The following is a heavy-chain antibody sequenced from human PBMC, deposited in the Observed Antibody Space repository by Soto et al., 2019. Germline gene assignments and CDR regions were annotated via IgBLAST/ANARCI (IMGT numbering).Heavy chain of an antibody. CDR2: INHSGST. CDR3: ARPSSPDSSGPHDY. CDR1: GGSFSGYY. Sequence: SETLSLTCAVYGGSFSGYYWSWIRQPPGKGLEWIGEINHSGSTNYNPSLKSRVTISVDTSKNQFSLKLSSVTAADTAVYYCARPSSPDSSGPHDYWGQGTLVTVSS. V-gene: IGHV4-34*01. D-gene: IGHD3-22*01. J-gene: IGHJ4*02.